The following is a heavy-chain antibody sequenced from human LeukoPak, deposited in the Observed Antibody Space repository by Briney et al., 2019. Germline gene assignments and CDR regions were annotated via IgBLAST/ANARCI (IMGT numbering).Heavy chain of an antibody. D-gene: IGHD3-22*01. CDR3: ATDQSIPYYYDSSGYYPFAY. J-gene: IGHJ4*02. Sequence: ASVKVSCKVSGYTLTELSMHWVRQAPGKGLEWMGGFDPEDGETIYAQKFQGRVTMTEDTSTDTAYMELSSLRSEDTAVYYCATDQSIPYYYDSSGYYPFAYWGQGTLVTVSS. V-gene: IGHV1-24*01. CDR1: GYTLTELS. CDR2: FDPEDGET.